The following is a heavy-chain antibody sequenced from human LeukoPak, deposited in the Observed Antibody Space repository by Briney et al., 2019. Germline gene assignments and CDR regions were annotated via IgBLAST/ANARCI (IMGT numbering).Heavy chain of an antibody. CDR2: ISWDGGST. CDR3: AKDMAAYYYSSGNIDY. J-gene: IGHJ4*02. V-gene: IGHV3-43D*03. D-gene: IGHD3-10*01. Sequence: GGSLRLSCAASGFTFDDYAMHWVRRAPGRGLECVSLISWDGGSTYYADSVKGRFTISRDNSKNALYLQMNSLRAEDTALYYCAKDMAAYYYSSGNIDYWGQGTLVTVSS. CDR1: GFTFDDYA.